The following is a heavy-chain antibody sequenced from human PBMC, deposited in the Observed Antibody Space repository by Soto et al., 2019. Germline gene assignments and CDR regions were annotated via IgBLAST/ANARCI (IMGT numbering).Heavy chain of an antibody. J-gene: IGHJ4*02. CDR1: GYTFTSYG. CDR2: ISAYNGNT. Sequence: TLKVSCNASGYTFTSYGISWVRQAPGQGLEWMGWISAYNGNTNYAQKLQGRVTMTADTSTSTAYVELRSLSSDDTGVYYCARVGSGSLDYWGQGNLVTVSS. D-gene: IGHD3-10*01. CDR3: ARVGSGSLDY. V-gene: IGHV1-18*01.